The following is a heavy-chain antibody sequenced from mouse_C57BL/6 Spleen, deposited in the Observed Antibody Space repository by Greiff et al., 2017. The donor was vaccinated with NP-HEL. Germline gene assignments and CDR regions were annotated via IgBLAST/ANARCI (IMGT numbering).Heavy chain of an antibody. V-gene: IGHV1-61*01. Sequence: QLQQSGAELVRPGSSVKLSCKASGYTFTSYWMDWVKQRPGQGLEWIGNIYPSDSETHYNQKFKDKATLTVDKSSSTAYMQLSSLTSEDSAVYYCARKGGFYWYFDVWGTGTTVTVSS. J-gene: IGHJ1*03. CDR2: IYPSDSET. CDR3: ARKGGFYWYFDV. CDR1: GYTFTSYW.